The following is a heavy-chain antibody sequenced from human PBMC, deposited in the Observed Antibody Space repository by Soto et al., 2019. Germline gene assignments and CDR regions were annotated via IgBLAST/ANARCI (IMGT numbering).Heavy chain of an antibody. D-gene: IGHD6-6*01. Sequence: EVQLVESGGGLVKPGGSLRLSCAASGFTISSYSMNWVRQAPGKGLGWVSSISSSSSYIYYADSVKGRFTISRDNAKNSLYLQMSSLRAEDTAVYYCARDKGREYSRSSGFDYWGQGTLVTVSS. J-gene: IGHJ4*02. CDR3: ARDKGREYSRSSGFDY. CDR2: ISSSSSYI. V-gene: IGHV3-21*01. CDR1: GFTISSYS.